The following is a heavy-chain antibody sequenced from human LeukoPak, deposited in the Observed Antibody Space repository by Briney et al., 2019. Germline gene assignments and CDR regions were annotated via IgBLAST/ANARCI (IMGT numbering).Heavy chain of an antibody. J-gene: IGHJ4*02. CDR2: IRPSGST. CDR1: GYTFTSYY. CDR3: ARARDWAGYSYGFYY. V-gene: IGHV1-46*01. D-gene: IGHD5-18*01. Sequence: GASLKVSCKASGYTFTSYYIHWVRQAPGQGLEYMGIIRPSGSTAYAQKFLGRITMTRDTSTSAVHMELSSLRSEDTAVYYCARARDWAGYSYGFYYWGQGTLVTVSS.